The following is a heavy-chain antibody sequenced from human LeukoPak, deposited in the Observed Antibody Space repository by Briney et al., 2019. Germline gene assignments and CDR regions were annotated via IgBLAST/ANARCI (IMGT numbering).Heavy chain of an antibody. CDR3: TRDPLAASAPGYFDS. V-gene: IGHV1-69*13. D-gene: IGHD6-13*01. Sequence: SVKVSCKPSGGTFNNYAVAWVRQAPAQGLEWMGEIIPIFGTASYAPKFQGRVAITADELSTTAYMELSSLISKDTAVYYCTRDPLAASAPGYFDSWGQGSLVTVSA. CDR1: GGTFNNYA. J-gene: IGHJ4*02. CDR2: IIPIFGTA.